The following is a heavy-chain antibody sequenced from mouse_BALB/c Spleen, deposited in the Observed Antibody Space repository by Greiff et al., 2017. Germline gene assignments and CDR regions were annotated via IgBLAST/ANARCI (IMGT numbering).Heavy chain of an antibody. D-gene: IGHD2-10*01. Sequence: VMLVESGPGLVAPSQSLSITCTVSGFSLTSYDISWIRQPPGKGLEWLGVIWTGGGTNYNSAFMSRLSISKDNSKSQVFLKMNSLQTDDTAIYYCVRGLLGAYWGQGTLVTVSA. V-gene: IGHV2-9-2*01. CDR3: VRGLLGAY. J-gene: IGHJ3*01. CDR1: GFSLTSYD. CDR2: IWTGGGT.